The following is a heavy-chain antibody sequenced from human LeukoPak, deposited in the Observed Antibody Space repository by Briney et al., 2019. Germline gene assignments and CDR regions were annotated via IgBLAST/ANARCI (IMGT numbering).Heavy chain of an antibody. CDR2: IYHDGST. CDR3: ARDRPRGAFDI. Sequence: PSETLSLTCNVFGFSISSDYYWGWIRQPPGEGLEWTATIYHDGSTYYNPSLKSRVIISLDTSKNQFSLKLSSVTAADTAVYYCARDRPRGAFDIWGQGTMVTVSS. D-gene: IGHD6-6*01. V-gene: IGHV4-38-2*02. J-gene: IGHJ3*02. CDR1: GFSISSDYY.